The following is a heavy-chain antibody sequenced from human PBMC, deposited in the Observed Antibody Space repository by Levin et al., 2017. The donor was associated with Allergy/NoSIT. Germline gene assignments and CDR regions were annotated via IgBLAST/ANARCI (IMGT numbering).Heavy chain of an antibody. D-gene: IGHD1-26*01. CDR1: GFTFSSYA. Sequence: GESLKISCAASGFTFSSYAMSWVRQAPGKGLEWVSAISGRSTYYADSVKGRFTISRDNSKNTLYLQMNSLRAEDTAVYYCAKESSGSYADYWGQGTLVTVSS. CDR2: ISGRST. J-gene: IGHJ4*02. CDR3: AKESSGSYADY. V-gene: IGHV3-23*01.